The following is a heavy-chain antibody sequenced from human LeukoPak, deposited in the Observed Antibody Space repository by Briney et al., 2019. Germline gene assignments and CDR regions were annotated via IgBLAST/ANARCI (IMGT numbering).Heavy chain of an antibody. D-gene: IGHD6-19*01. CDR2: IYPGDSDT. CDR3: ARMPNVGGWYYYYYGMDV. CDR1: GYSFTSYW. Sequence: GESLKISCKGSGYSFTSYWIGRVRQMPGKGLEWMGIIYPGDSDTRYSPSFQGQVTISADKSISTAYLQWSSLKASDTAMYYCARMPNVGGWYYYYYGMDVWGQGTTVTVSS. V-gene: IGHV5-51*01. J-gene: IGHJ6*02.